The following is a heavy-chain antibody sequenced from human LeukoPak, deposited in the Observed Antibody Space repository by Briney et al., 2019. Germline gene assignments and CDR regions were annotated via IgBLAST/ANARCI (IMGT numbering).Heavy chain of an antibody. CDR1: GFTFSSYW. Sequence: GGSLRLSCAASGFTFSSYWMHWVRQAPGKGLVWVSRINSDGSSTSYADSVKGRFTISRDNAKNTLYLQMNSLRAEDTAVYYCARVHSYGFSYYFDYMDVWGKGTTVTVSS. J-gene: IGHJ6*03. CDR2: INSDGSST. D-gene: IGHD5-18*01. V-gene: IGHV3-74*01. CDR3: ARVHSYGFSYYFDYMDV.